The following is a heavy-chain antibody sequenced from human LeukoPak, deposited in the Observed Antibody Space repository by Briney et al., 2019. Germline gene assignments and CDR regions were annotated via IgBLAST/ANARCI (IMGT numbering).Heavy chain of an antibody. CDR2: MNPNSGNT. V-gene: IGHV1-8*02. CDR3: ASQIHTYYDFWSGYPNWFDP. J-gene: IGHJ5*02. CDR1: GYTFTSYG. Sequence: GASVKVSCKASGYTFTSYGISWVRQATGQGLEWMGWMNPNSGNTGYAQKFQGRVTMTRNTSISTAYMELSSLRSEDTAVYYCASQIHTYYDFWSGYPNWFDPWGQGTLVTVSS. D-gene: IGHD3-3*01.